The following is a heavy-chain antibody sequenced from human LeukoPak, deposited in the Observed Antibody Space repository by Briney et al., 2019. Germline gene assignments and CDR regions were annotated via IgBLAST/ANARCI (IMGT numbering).Heavy chain of an antibody. J-gene: IGHJ4*02. CDR2: ISSSSYI. CDR3: ARVSPNTVTTLQYFDY. D-gene: IGHD4-17*01. CDR1: VFTFSTYS. Sequence: SGGSLRLSCVTSVFTFSTYSMNWVRQAPGKGLEWVSSISSSSYIYYADSVKGRFTISRDNAKNSLYLQMNSLRAEDTAVYYCARVSPNTVTTLQYFDYWGQGTLVTVSS. V-gene: IGHV3-21*01.